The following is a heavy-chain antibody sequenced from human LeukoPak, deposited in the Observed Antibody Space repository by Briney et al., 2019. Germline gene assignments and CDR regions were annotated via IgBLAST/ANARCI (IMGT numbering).Heavy chain of an antibody. D-gene: IGHD3-22*01. V-gene: IGHV1-46*01. CDR1: GYTFTSYY. Sequence: ASVKVSCKASGYTFTSYYMHWVRQAPGQGLEWMGIINPSGGSTSYAQKFQGRVTMTRDTSTSTVYMELSSLRSEDTAVYYCARDPTRGHYDSSGYYPESPWFDPWGQVTLVTVSS. CDR3: ARDPTRGHYDSSGYYPESPWFDP. CDR2: INPSGGST. J-gene: IGHJ5*02.